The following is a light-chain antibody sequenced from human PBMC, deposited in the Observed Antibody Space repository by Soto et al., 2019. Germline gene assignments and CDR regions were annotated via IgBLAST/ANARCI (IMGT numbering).Light chain of an antibody. V-gene: IGKV1-9*01. Sequence: IQLTQSPSSLSASVGDRVTITCRASQGISSYLAWYQQKPGKAPKLLIYAASTLQSGVPSRFSGSGSGTDFPLPISSLQPEDFATYYCQKLNSYPRTFGPGTKVDIK. J-gene: IGKJ3*01. CDR3: QKLNSYPRT. CDR2: AAS. CDR1: QGISSY.